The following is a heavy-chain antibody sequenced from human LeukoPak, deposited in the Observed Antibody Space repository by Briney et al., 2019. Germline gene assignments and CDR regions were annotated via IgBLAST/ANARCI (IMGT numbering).Heavy chain of an antibody. V-gene: IGHV4-59*01. D-gene: IGHD3-22*01. J-gene: IGHJ4*02. CDR1: GGSISSYY. Sequence: PSETLSLTCTVSGGSISSYYWSWIRQPPGKGLEWIGYIYYSGSTNYNPSLKSRVTISVDTSKNQFSLKLSSVTAADTAVYYCARVVTSRGGWSYYDSSGYYCDYWGQGTLVTVSS. CDR2: IYYSGST. CDR3: ARVVTSRGGWSYYDSSGYYCDY.